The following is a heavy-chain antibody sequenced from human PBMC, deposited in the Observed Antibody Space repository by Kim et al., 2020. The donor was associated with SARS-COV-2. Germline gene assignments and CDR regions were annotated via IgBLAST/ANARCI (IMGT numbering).Heavy chain of an antibody. Sequence: GGSLRLSCAASGFTFSSYAMHWVRQAPGKGLEWVALISYDGSNKYYADSVKGRFTISRDNSKNTLYLQMNSLRAEDTAVYYSAREWGSGLDVWGQGPTVTVSS. CDR1: GFTFSSYA. CDR2: ISYDGSNK. CDR3: AREWGSGLDV. D-gene: IGHD3-10*01. J-gene: IGHJ6*02. V-gene: IGHV3-30*04.